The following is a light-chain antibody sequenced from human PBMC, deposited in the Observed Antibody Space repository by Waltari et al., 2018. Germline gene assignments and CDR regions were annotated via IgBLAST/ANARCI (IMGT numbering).Light chain of an antibody. V-gene: IGLV3-25*03. CDR1: ALAKKY. J-gene: IGLJ3*02. Sequence: SYELTQPPSVSVSLGQMARIPCSGDALAKKYVYWFQQMPGQAPIQVMSKDTERPSGIPARFSGSTSGTTVTLTISGVQAEDEADYYCLSADIGGTFWVFGGGTKLTLL. CDR2: KDT. CDR3: LSADIGGTFWV.